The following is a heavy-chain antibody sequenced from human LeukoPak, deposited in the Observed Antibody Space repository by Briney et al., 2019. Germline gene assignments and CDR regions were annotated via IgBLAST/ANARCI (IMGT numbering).Heavy chain of an antibody. D-gene: IGHD5-24*01. V-gene: IGHV1-8*02. CDR3: ARAFRDVIFDS. J-gene: IGHJ4*02. CDR1: GYTFTSYN. CDR2: MNPNSGNT. Sequence: ASVKVSCKASGYTFTSYNINWVRQATGQGLEWMGWMNPNSGNTGYAQKFQGRVTMTRNTSISTAYMELSSLRAEDTAVYYCARAFRDVIFDSWGQGTLVTVSS.